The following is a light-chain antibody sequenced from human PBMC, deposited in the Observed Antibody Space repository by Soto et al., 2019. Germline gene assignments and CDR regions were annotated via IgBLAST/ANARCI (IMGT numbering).Light chain of an antibody. CDR2: GAS. J-gene: IGKJ3*01. CDR1: QSVSSSY. V-gene: IGKV3-20*01. CDR3: QQYGSSFT. Sequence: EIVLTQSPGTLSLSPGERATLSCRASQSVSSSYLAWYQRKPGQAPRLLIYGASSRATGIPDRVSGSGSGTDFTLTISRLEPEDFAVYYCQQYGSSFTFGPGTKVDIK.